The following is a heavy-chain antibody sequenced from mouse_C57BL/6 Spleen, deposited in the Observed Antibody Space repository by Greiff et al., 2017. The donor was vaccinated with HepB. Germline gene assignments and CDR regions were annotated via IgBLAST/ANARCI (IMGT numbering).Heavy chain of an antibody. Sequence: VQLQQSGAELVRPGTSVKVSCKASGYAFTNYLIEWVKQRPGQGLEWIGVINPGSGGTNYNEKFKGKATLTADKSSSTAYMQLSSLTSEDSAVYFCARSDYDVIYAMDYWGQGTSVTVSS. J-gene: IGHJ4*01. CDR1: GYAFTNYL. D-gene: IGHD2-4*01. CDR3: ARSDYDVIYAMDY. V-gene: IGHV1-54*01. CDR2: INPGSGGT.